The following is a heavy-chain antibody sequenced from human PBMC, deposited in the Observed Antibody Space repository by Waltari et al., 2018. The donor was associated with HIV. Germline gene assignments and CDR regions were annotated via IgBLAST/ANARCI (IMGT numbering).Heavy chain of an antibody. D-gene: IGHD6-19*01. CDR1: GFPSSDYY. Sequence: QVQLVESGGGLVNPGGSLRLSCATSGFPSSDYYMTWIRQAPGKGLEWVSYIRSDTDTIYYADSVKGRFTISRDNAKNSLYLQMNRLSVEDTAVYYCARLKYSSGFFDYWGQGALVTVSS. J-gene: IGHJ4*02. CDR3: ARLKYSSGFFDY. CDR2: IRSDTDTI. V-gene: IGHV3-11*01.